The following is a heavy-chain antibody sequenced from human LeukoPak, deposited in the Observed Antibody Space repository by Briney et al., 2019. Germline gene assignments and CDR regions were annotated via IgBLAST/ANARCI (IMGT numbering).Heavy chain of an antibody. CDR2: IYPGDSDT. J-gene: IGHJ3*02. CDR1: GYSFTSYW. Sequence: GESLKISCKGSGYSFTSYWIGWVRQMPGKGLEWMGIIYPGDSDTRYSPSFQGQVTISADKSISTAYLQWSSLKASDTAMYCCARRYYYDSSGSYAFDIWGQGTMVTVSS. D-gene: IGHD3-22*01. V-gene: IGHV5-51*01. CDR3: ARRYYYDSSGSYAFDI.